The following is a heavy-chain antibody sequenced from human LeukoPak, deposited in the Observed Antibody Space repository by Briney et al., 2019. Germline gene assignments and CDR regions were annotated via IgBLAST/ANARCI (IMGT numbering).Heavy chain of an antibody. J-gene: IGHJ4*02. CDR1: GFTFDDHG. CDR2: INWNGGST. CDR3: ARFYDAYYFDY. Sequence: PGGSLRLSCAASGFTFDDHGMSWVRQAPGKGLEWVSGINWNGGSTGYADSVKGRFTISGDNAKNSLYLQMNSLRAEDTALYYCARFYDAYYFDYWGQGTLVTVSS. D-gene: IGHD2/OR15-2a*01. V-gene: IGHV3-20*04.